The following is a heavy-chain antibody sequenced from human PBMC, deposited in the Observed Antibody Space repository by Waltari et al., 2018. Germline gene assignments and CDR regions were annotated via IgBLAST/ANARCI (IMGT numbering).Heavy chain of an antibody. Sequence: QVQLVQSGAEVKKPGSSVKVSCKASGGTFSSYAISWVRQAPGQGLEWMGRIIPIFGTENYEQKFQGRVTITADKSTSTAYMELSSLRSEDTAVYYCAREGAGPDYYYYYGMDVWGQGTTVTVSS. J-gene: IGHJ6*02. V-gene: IGHV1-69*08. D-gene: IGHD3-10*01. CDR2: IIPIFGTE. CDR1: GGTFSSYA. CDR3: AREGAGPDYYYYYGMDV.